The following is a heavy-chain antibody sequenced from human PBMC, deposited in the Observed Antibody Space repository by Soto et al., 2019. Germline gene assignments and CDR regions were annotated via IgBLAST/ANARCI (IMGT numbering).Heavy chain of an antibody. CDR1: GFTFSSYA. D-gene: IGHD6-19*01. CDR2: ISGSGGST. CDR3: ARRGSVSYYDY. J-gene: IGHJ4*02. V-gene: IGHV3-23*01. Sequence: EVQLLESGGGLVQPGGSLRLSCAASGFTFSSYAMRWVRQAPGKGLEWVSAISGSGGSTYYADSVKGRFTISRDNSKNTLYLQMTSLRAEDTAVYYCARRGSVSYYDYWCQGALGSVSS.